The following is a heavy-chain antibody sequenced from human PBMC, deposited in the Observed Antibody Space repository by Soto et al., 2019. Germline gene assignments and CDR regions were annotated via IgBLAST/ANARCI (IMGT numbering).Heavy chain of an antibody. CDR1: GFTFSSYA. D-gene: IGHD3-16*01. CDR2: ISSSGGIT. Sequence: EVQLWESGGGLVQPGGSLRISCAASGFTFSSYAMSWVRQAPGKGLEWVSSISSSGGITYFADSVKGRFTISRDNSKNTVYLQMSSLRAEDTAIYYCAKDGGGTYRREDYCGQGTQVTVSS. CDR3: AKDGGGTYRREDY. J-gene: IGHJ4*02. V-gene: IGHV3-23*01.